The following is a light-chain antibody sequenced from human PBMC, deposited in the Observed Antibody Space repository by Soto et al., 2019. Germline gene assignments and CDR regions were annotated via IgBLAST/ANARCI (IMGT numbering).Light chain of an antibody. CDR3: QQRSNWAIT. CDR2: DAS. V-gene: IGKV3-11*01. CDR1: QSVSSY. J-gene: IGKJ5*01. Sequence: EIVLTQSPCTLSLSPGERATLSCRASQSVSSYLAWYQQKPGQAPRLLIYDASNRATGIPARFSGSGSGTDFTLTISSLEPEDFAVYYCQQRSNWAITFGQGTRLEIK.